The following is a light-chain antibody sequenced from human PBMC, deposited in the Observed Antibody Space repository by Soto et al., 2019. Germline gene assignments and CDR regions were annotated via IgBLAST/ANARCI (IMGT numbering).Light chain of an antibody. CDR1: QSVSSGY. V-gene: IGKV3-20*01. CDR2: GAS. J-gene: IGKJ5*01. Sequence: EIVLTQSPGTLSLSPGERATLSCRASQSVSSGYLAWYQQKPGQAPRLLIYGASSRATGMPDRFSGSGSGTDFTLTISRLEPEDFAVYYCQQYGSSLITFGQGTRLEIK. CDR3: QQYGSSLIT.